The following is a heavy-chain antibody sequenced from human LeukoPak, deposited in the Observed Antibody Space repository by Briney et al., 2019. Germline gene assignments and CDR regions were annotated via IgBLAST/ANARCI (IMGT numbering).Heavy chain of an antibody. CDR3: ARSPLLHYYDGIGYYYFDD. Sequence: SETLSLTCAVSGGSFSDNFWSWIRQPPGKGLEWMGEINHSGSTNYNPSLKSRVTISVDTSKNQFSLKLSSVTAADTALYYCARSPLLHYYDGIGYYYFDDWGQGTLVTVSS. V-gene: IGHV4-34*01. J-gene: IGHJ4*02. CDR2: INHSGST. CDR1: GGSFSDNF. D-gene: IGHD3-22*01.